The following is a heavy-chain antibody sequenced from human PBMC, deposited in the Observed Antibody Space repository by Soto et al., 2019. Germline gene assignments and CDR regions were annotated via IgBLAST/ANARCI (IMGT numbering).Heavy chain of an antibody. J-gene: IGHJ6*02. V-gene: IGHV3-30-3*01. CDR3: ARDKRGYSYGYYYYGMDV. D-gene: IGHD5-18*01. CDR2: ISYDGSNK. Sequence: GGSLRLSCAASGFTFSSYAMHWVRQAPGKGLEWVAVISYDGSNKYYADSVKGRFTISRDNSKNTLYLQMNSLRAEDTAVYYCARDKRGYSYGYYYYGMDVWGQGTTVTVSS. CDR1: GFTFSSYA.